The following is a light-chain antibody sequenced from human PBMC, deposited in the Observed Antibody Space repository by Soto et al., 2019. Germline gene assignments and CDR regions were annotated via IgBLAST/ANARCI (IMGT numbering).Light chain of an antibody. CDR2: DAS. J-gene: IGKJ1*01. V-gene: IGKV3-15*01. CDR1: QSVRSN. CDR3: QQYNNWPPT. Sequence: EIVLTQSPGTLSLSPGERATLSCRGSQSVRSNYLAWYQQKPGQAPRLLIYDASNRATGIPARFSGSGSRTECTLTISSLQSEDFAVYYCQQYNNWPPTFGQGTKVDIK.